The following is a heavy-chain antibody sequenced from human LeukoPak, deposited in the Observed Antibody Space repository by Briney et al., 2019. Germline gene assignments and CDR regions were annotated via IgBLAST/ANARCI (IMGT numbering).Heavy chain of an antibody. CDR3: AKTYCTNGVCDYYFDY. CDR2: ISGSGGST. D-gene: IGHD2-8*01. J-gene: IGHJ4*02. CDR1: GFTFSSYA. V-gene: IGHV3-23*01. Sequence: PGGSLRLSCAASGFTFSSYAMSWVRQAPGKGLEWVSAISGSGGSTYYADSVKGRFTISRDNSKNTLYLQMNSLRAEDTAVYYCAKTYCTNGVCDYYFDYWGQGTLVTVSS.